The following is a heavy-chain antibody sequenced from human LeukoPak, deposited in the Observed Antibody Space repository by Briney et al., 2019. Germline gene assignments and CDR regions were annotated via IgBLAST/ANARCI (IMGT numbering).Heavy chain of an antibody. CDR2: ISAYNGNT. CDR3: ARSSSSWPEVDY. Sequence: GASVKVSCKASGGTFSSYAISWVRQAPGQGLEWMGWISAYNGNTNYAQKLQGRVTMTTDTSTSTAYMELRSLRSDDTAVYYCARSSSSWPEVDYWGQGTLVTVSS. V-gene: IGHV1-18*01. J-gene: IGHJ4*02. D-gene: IGHD6-13*01. CDR1: GGTFSSYA.